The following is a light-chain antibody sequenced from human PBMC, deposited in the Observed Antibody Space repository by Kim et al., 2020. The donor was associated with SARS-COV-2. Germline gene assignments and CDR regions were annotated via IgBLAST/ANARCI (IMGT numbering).Light chain of an antibody. CDR2: EVS. V-gene: IGLV2-14*01. CDR3: SSYTSTSTLV. J-gene: IGLJ1*01. CDR1: TSDFGGYNY. Sequence: QSASVSGSPGQSITISCTGTTSDFGGYNYVSWYQQHPGKAPKLMIYEVSDRPPGVSNRFSGYKSGNTASLTISGLQAEDEADYYCSSYTSTSTLVFGTGTKVTVL.